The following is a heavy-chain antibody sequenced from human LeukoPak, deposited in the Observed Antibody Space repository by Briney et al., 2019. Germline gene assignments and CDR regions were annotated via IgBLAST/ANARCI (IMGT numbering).Heavy chain of an antibody. Sequence: SETLSLTCTVSGGSISSYYWSWIRQPPGKGLEWMGYSYYSGSTNYNPSLTSRVTISVDTSKNQFSLKLTSVTAAATAVYYCARALRYFDSRDRFDFWGQGSLVTVSS. J-gene: IGHJ4*02. V-gene: IGHV4-59*12. CDR3: ARALRYFDSRDRFDF. CDR1: GGSISSYY. CDR2: SYYSGST. D-gene: IGHD3-22*01.